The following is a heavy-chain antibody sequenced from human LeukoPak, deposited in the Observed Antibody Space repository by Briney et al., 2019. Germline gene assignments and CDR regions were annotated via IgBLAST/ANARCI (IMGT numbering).Heavy chain of an antibody. J-gene: IGHJ4*02. D-gene: IGHD3-10*01. Sequence: GASVKVSCKASGYTFTSYGISWVRQAPGQGLEWMGWINPNSGGTNYAQRFQGRVTMTRDTSISYMDLSRLKSDDTAVYYCATGAGSYSPDYWGQGTLVTVSS. CDR2: INPNSGGT. CDR3: ATGAGSYSPDY. V-gene: IGHV1-2*02. CDR1: GYTFTSYG.